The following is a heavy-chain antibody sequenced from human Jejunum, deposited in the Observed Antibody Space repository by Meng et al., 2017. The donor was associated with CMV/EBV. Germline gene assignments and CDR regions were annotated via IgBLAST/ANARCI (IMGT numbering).Heavy chain of an antibody. CDR2: IRGNGDVT. CDR3: AKNLKYYYDSSAHYPSAW. Sequence: FSASGMSWVRQARGEGLEGVSAIRGNGDVTYYKDSVKGRFTISKDNSKNTLYLQMNSLRAEDTAVYYCAKNLKYYYDSSAHYPSAWWGQGTLVTVSS. D-gene: IGHD3-22*01. V-gene: IGHV3-23*01. J-gene: IGHJ4*02. CDR1: FSASG.